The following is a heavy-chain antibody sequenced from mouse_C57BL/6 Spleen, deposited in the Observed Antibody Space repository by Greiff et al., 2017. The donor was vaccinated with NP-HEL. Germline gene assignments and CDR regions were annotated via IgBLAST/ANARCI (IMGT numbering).Heavy chain of an antibody. CDR1: GYTFTDYY. D-gene: IGHD1-1*01. J-gene: IGHJ1*03. CDR2: INPYNGGT. Sequence: VQLQQPGPVLVKPGASVKMSCKASGYTFTDYYMNWVKQSHGKSLEWIGVINPYNGGTSYNQKFKGKATLTVDKSSSTAYMELNSLTSEDSAVYYCARSGDYGSSYGYFDVWGTGTTVTVSS. V-gene: IGHV1-19*01. CDR3: ARSGDYGSSYGYFDV.